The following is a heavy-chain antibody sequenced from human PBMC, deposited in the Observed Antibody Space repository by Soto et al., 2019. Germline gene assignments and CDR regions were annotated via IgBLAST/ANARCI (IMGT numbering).Heavy chain of an antibody. D-gene: IGHD5-18*01. CDR1: GYTFTSYA. V-gene: IGHV1-3*01. CDR3: ARDPWIQLWFDY. Sequence: QVQLVQSGAEVKKPGASVKVSCKASGYTFTSYAMHWVRQAPGQRLEWMGWINAGNGNTKYSQKFQGRVTITRDTSARTAYMELSSLRSEDTAVYYCARDPWIQLWFDYWGQGTLVTVSS. CDR2: INAGNGNT. J-gene: IGHJ4*02.